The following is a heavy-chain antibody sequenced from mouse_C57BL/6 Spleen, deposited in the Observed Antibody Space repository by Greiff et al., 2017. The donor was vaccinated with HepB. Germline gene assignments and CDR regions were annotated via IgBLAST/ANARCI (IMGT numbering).Heavy chain of an antibody. V-gene: IGHV1-64*01. CDR1: GYTFTSYW. CDR3: ARSRERRAVDY. D-gene: IGHD3-1*01. J-gene: IGHJ2*01. Sequence: VQLQQPGAELVKPGASVKLSCKASGYTFTSYWMHWVKQRPGQGLEWIGMIHPNRGSTNYNEKFKSKATLTVDKSSSTAYRQLSSLTSEDSAVYYCARSRERRAVDYWGQGTTLTVSS. CDR2: IHPNRGST.